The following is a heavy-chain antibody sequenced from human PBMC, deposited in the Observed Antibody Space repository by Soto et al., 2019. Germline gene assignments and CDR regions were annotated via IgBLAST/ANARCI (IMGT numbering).Heavy chain of an antibody. Sequence: QVQLVESGGGVVQPGRSLRLSCAASGFTFSSYGMHWVRQAPGKGLEGVAVISYDGSNKYYADSVKGRFTISRDNSKNTLYLQMNSLRAEDTAVYYCAKDGGEQWYGQYYFDYWGQGTLVTVSS. V-gene: IGHV3-30*18. CDR3: AKDGGEQWYGQYYFDY. J-gene: IGHJ4*02. D-gene: IGHD3-16*01. CDR2: ISYDGSNK. CDR1: GFTFSSYG.